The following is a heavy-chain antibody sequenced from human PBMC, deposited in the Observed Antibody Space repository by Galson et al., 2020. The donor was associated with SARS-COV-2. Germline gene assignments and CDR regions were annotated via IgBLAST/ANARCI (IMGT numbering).Heavy chain of an antibody. CDR3: ARVVVATSGKIDY. D-gene: IGHD5-12*01. V-gene: IGHV4-31*03. Sequence: SETLSLTCTVSGASITSGGYFWSWIRQHPGKGLEWIGYIYYSGSTYYHPSLKSRVTISLDTSKRQFSLMLTSVTAADTAVYYCARVVVATSGKIDYWGQGTLVTVSS. CDR2: IYYSGST. CDR1: GASITSGGYF. J-gene: IGHJ4*02.